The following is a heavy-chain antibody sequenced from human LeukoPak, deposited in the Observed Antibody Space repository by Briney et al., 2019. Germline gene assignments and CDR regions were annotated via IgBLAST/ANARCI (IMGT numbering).Heavy chain of an antibody. CDR3: ARLELRFLEWLWLGAFDI. J-gene: IGHJ3*02. D-gene: IGHD3-3*01. CDR1: GFTFSSYA. CDR2: ISSNGGST. V-gene: IGHV3-64*01. Sequence: PGGSLRLSCAASGFTFSSYAMHWVRQAPGKGLEYVSAISSNGGSTYYANSVKGRFTISRDNAKNSLYLQMNSLRAEDTAVYYCARLELRFLEWLWLGAFDIWGQGTMVTVSS.